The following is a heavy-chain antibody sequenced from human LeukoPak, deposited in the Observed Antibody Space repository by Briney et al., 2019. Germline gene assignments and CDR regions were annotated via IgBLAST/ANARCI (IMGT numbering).Heavy chain of an antibody. D-gene: IGHD1-1*01. CDR3: ARVRSPPEDNSNYRPVDQ. Sequence: QPGGSLRLSCIVSGFSFSNYWMTWVRQAPGKGQEWMANINQDESETNYVDSVKGRFIISRDNAKNSVFLRMNSLRAEDTAMYYCARVRSPPEDNSNYRPVDQWGQGILVTVSS. CDR1: GFSFSNYW. V-gene: IGHV3-7*03. CDR2: INQDESET. J-gene: IGHJ4*02.